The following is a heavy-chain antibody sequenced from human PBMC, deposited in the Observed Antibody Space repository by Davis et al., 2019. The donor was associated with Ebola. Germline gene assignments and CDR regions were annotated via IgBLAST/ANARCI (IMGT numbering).Heavy chain of an antibody. Sequence: MPSETLSLTCTVSGGSVSSGSYYWSWIRQPPGKGLEWIGYIYYSGSTNYNPSLKSRVTISVDTSKNQFSLKLSSVTAADTAVYYCARLSGSYPFDYWGQGTLVTVSS. CDR3: ARLSGSYPFDY. J-gene: IGHJ4*02. D-gene: IGHD1-26*01. CDR1: GGSVSSGSYY. CDR2: IYYSGST. V-gene: IGHV4-61*01.